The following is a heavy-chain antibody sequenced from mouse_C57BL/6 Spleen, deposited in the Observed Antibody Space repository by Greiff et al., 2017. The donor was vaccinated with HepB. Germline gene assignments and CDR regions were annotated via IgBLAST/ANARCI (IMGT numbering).Heavy chain of an antibody. CDR1: GFTFSDYY. V-gene: IGHV5-12*01. CDR2: ISNGGGST. CDR3: ARQGVLYAMDY. J-gene: IGHJ4*01. Sequence: EVKLMESGGGLVQPGGSLKLSCAASGFTFSDYYMYWVRQTPEKRLEWVAYISNGGGSTYYPDTVKGRFTISRDNAKNTLYLQMSRLKSEDTAMYYCARQGVLYAMDYWGQGTSVTVSS.